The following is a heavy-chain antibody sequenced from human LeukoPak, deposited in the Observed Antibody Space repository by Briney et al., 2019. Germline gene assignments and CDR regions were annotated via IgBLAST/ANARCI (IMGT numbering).Heavy chain of an antibody. CDR2: ISNSGGST. V-gene: IGHV3-23*01. CDR3: AKVLALYGDYDY. Sequence: GGSLRLSCAASGFTFSSYAMSWVRQAPGKGLEWVSAISNSGGSTYYADSVKGRFTISRDNSKNTLYLQMNSLRAEDTAVYYCAKVLALYGDYDYWGQGTLVSVSS. CDR1: GFTFSSYA. J-gene: IGHJ4*02. D-gene: IGHD4-17*01.